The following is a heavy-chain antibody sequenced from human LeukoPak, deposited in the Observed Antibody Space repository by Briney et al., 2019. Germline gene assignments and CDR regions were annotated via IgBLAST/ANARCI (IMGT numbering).Heavy chain of an antibody. Sequence: GGSLRLSCAASGFTFSSYWMSWVRQAPGKGLEWVANIKKDGSEKYYVDSVKGRFTISRDNAKTSLYLQMNSLRAEDTAVYYCARDRITDFWSGYYTNYFDYWGQGTLVTVSS. D-gene: IGHD3-3*01. CDR3: ARDRITDFWSGYYTNYFDY. CDR2: IKKDGSEK. V-gene: IGHV3-7*01. J-gene: IGHJ4*02. CDR1: GFTFSSYW.